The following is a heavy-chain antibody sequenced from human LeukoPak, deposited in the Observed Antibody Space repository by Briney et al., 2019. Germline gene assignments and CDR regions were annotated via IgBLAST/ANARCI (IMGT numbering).Heavy chain of an antibody. J-gene: IGHJ3*02. CDR1: GGSISSSSYY. CDR2: IYYSGST. Sequence: SETLSLTCTVSGGSISSSSYYWGWIRQPPGKGLEWIGSIYYSGSTYYNPSLKSRVTISVDTSKNQFSLKLSSVTAADTAVYYCARHSTEVRGYDAFDIWGQGTMVTVSS. V-gene: IGHV4-39*01. CDR3: ARHSTEVRGYDAFDI. D-gene: IGHD3-10*01.